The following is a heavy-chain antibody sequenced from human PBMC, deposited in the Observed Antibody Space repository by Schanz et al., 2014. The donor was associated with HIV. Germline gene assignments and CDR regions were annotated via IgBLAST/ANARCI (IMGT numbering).Heavy chain of an antibody. CDR1: DESLSGYY. D-gene: IGHD3-10*01. Sequence: QVQVQQWGAGLLKPSATLSLTCGVSDESLSGYYWSWIRQTPGKGLEWIGEITHTGSSNYNPSLKSRVTISGDTSKTHFSRGLPSVPAADTAVYYCARRFGVIEVAFDFWGRGILVSVSS. CDR3: ARRFGVIEVAFDF. CDR2: ITHTGSS. J-gene: IGHJ4*02. V-gene: IGHV4-34*02.